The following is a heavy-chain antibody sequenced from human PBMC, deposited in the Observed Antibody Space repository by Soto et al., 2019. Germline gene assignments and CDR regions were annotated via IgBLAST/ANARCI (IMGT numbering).Heavy chain of an antibody. Sequence: GGSLRLSCAASGFTFSSYSMNWVRQAPGKGLEWVSSISSSSSYIYYADSVKGRFTISRDNAKNSLYLQMNSLRAEDTAVYYCARVISSWYDYFDYWGQGTLVTVSS. D-gene: IGHD6-13*01. CDR1: GFTFSSYS. V-gene: IGHV3-21*01. CDR2: ISSSSSYI. J-gene: IGHJ4*02. CDR3: ARVISSWYDYFDY.